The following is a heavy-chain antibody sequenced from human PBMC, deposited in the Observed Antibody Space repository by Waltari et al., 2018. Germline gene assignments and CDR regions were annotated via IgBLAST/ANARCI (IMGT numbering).Heavy chain of an antibody. CDR2: IKYDGSIK. CDR3: AREFSRICFHALDG. Sequence: QVQVVESGGGVVQPGGSLRLSCAASGFRLGNFGLHWVRQAPGKGLEWVAVIKYDGSIKNYADSVKGRFTISRENSKHTLYLEMNSLRAEDTAVYYCAREFSRICFHALDGWGQGTAVTVSS. V-gene: IGHV3-33*05. CDR1: GFRLGNFG. D-gene: IGHD3-3*02. J-gene: IGHJ6*02.